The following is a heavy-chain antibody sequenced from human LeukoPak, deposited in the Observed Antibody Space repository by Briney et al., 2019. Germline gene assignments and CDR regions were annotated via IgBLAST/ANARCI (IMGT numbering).Heavy chain of an antibody. CDR2: ISGSGGST. J-gene: IGHJ4*02. V-gene: IGHV3-23*01. D-gene: IGHD5-12*01. CDR3: ARGEGYDSYFDY. CDR1: GFTFSSYA. Sequence: GSLRLSCAASGFTFSSYAMSWVRQAPGKGLEWVSAISGSGGSTYYADSVKGRFTISRDNSKNTLYLQMNSLRAEDTAVYYCARGEGYDSYFDYWGQGTLVTVSS.